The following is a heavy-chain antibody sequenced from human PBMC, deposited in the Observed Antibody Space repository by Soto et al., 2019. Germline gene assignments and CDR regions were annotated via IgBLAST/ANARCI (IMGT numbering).Heavy chain of an antibody. CDR1: GFTFSSYA. V-gene: IGHV3-23*01. J-gene: IGHJ3*02. CDR2: ISGSGGST. D-gene: IGHD3-22*01. Sequence: GGSLRLSCAASGFTFSSYAMSWVRQAPGKGLEWVSAISGSGGSTYYADSVKGRFTISRDNSKNTLYLQMNSLRAEDTAVYYCAKGPTYDSSGYHAFDIWGQGTMVTVSS. CDR3: AKGPTYDSSGYHAFDI.